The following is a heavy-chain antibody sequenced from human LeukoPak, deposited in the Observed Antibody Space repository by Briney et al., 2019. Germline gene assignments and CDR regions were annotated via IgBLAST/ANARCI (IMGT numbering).Heavy chain of an antibody. V-gene: IGHV3-53*01. J-gene: IGHJ3*02. CDR2: IYSGGST. CDR3: AKLGSGSYYKYAFDI. Sequence: GGSLRLSCAASGFTVSSNYMSWVRQAPGKGLEWVSVIYSGGSTYYADSVKGRFTISRDNSKNTLYLQMNSLRAEDTAVYYCAKLGSGSYYKYAFDIWGQGTMVTVSS. CDR1: GFTVSSNY. D-gene: IGHD3-10*01.